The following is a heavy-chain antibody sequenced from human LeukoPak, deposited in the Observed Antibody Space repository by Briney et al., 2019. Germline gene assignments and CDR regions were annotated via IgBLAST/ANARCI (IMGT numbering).Heavy chain of an antibody. V-gene: IGHV5-10-1*01. Sequence: GESLRISCEGSGYSFTSYWISWVRQMPGKGLEWMGRIDPSDSYTNYSPSFQGHVTISADKSISTAYLQWSSLKASDTAMYYCARHREYDILTGYFYFDYWGQGTLVTVSS. CDR3: ARHREYDILTGYFYFDY. CDR2: IDPSDSYT. CDR1: GYSFTSYW. J-gene: IGHJ4*02. D-gene: IGHD3-9*01.